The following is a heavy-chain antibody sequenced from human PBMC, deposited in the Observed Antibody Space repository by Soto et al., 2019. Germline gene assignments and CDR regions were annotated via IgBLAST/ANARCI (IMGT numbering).Heavy chain of an antibody. D-gene: IGHD3-16*01. CDR3: ARARRGRYYGMDV. CDR2: IKQDGSEK. CDR1: GFTFSSYW. V-gene: IGHV3-7*05. Sequence: PGGSLRLSCAASGFTFSSYWMSWVRQAPGKGLEWVANIKQDGSEKYYVDSVKGRFTISRDNAKNSLYLQMNSLRAEDTAVYYCARARRGRYYGMDVWGQGTTVTVSS. J-gene: IGHJ6*02.